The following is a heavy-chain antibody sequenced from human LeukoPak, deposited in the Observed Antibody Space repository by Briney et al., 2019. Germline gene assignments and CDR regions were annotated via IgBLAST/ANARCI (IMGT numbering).Heavy chain of an antibody. CDR2: ISVYNGNT. CDR1: GYTFTTSG. D-gene: IGHD3-9*01. J-gene: IGHJ4*02. CDR3: ARMILLLGDVLTVPPRGFDY. V-gene: IGHV1-18*01. Sequence: ASVKVSCKASGYTFTTSGISWVRQAAGQGLVWLARISVYNGNTNYAQKLQGRVTMTTDTSTSTAYMELRSLRSDDTAVYYCARMILLLGDVLTVPPRGFDYWGQGTLVTVSS.